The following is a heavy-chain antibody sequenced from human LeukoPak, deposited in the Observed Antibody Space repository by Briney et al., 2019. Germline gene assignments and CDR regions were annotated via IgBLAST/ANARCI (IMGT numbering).Heavy chain of an antibody. CDR3: VKRAEDSSGYYLYYFDY. J-gene: IGHJ4*02. V-gene: IGHV3-23*01. Sequence: PGGSLRLSCAASGFPFNKYAMSWFRQAPGKGLEWVSSISAATGTTYYAGSVRGRFSISRENSQNTLYLQMNSLRAEDTAVYYCVKRAEDSSGYYLYYFDYWGQGTLVTVSS. CDR1: GFPFNKYA. D-gene: IGHD3-22*01. CDR2: ISAATGTT.